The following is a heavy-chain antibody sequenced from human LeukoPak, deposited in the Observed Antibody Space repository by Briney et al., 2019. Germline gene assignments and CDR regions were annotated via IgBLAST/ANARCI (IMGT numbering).Heavy chain of an antibody. V-gene: IGHV3-21*01. CDR3: ARDTPYNSGLFDY. CDR2: ISSSSSYI. CDR1: GFTFSSYS. Sequence: PGGSLRLSCAASGFTFSSYSMNWVRQAPGKGLEWVSSISSSSSYIYYADSVKGRFTISRDNAKNSLYLQMNSLRAEDTAVYYCARDTPYNSGLFDYWGQGTLVTVSS. J-gene: IGHJ4*02. D-gene: IGHD6-19*01.